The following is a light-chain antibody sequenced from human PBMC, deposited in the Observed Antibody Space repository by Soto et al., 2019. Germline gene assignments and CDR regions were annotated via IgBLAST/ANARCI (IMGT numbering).Light chain of an antibody. Sequence: DVVMTQSPLSLLVTPGEPASISCRSSRSLLSSNGYNYLNWYLQKPGQSPQLLIYLGSNRASGVPDRFSGSGSGTDFTLKISRVEADDVGVYYCMQRIEFPITFGQGTRLEIK. CDR2: LGS. V-gene: IGKV2-28*01. CDR1: RSLLSSNGYNY. CDR3: MQRIEFPIT. J-gene: IGKJ5*01.